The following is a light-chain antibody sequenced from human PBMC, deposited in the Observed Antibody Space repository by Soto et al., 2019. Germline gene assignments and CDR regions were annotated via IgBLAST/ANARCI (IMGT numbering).Light chain of an antibody. CDR1: SSNIGKNT. Sequence: QSVLTQPPSASGTPGQRVTISCSGSSSNIGKNTVNWYQQLPGTAPKLLIHSNNQRPSGVPDRFSGSKSGYSASLAISGLQSEDEADYSCATWDDSLNGPVFGGGTQLTVL. J-gene: IGLJ2*01. CDR2: SNN. CDR3: ATWDDSLNGPV. V-gene: IGLV1-44*01.